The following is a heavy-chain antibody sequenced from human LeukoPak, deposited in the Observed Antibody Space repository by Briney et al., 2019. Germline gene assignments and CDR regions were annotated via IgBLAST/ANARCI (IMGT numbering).Heavy chain of an antibody. CDR3: ARRSDGYDSSAYYH. CDR1: GYTFTSCD. V-gene: IGHV1-8*01. CDR2: VNPNSGNT. Sequence: ASVKVSCKASGYTFTSCDINWVRQATGQGLEWMGWVNPNSGNTGYAQKFQGRVTMTRNTATSTVYMELSSLRSEDTAVYYCARRSDGYDSSAYYHWGQGTLVTVSS. D-gene: IGHD3-22*01. J-gene: IGHJ4*02.